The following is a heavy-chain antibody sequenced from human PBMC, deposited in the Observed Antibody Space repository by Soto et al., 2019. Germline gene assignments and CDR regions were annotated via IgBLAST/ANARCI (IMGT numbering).Heavy chain of an antibody. D-gene: IGHD2-15*01. CDR3: ARGRNKGYCSGGSCFRSYYYYYMDV. CDR1: GGSFSGYY. V-gene: IGHV4-34*01. J-gene: IGHJ6*03. CDR2: INHSGST. Sequence: SETLSLTCAVYGGSFSGYYWSWIRQPPGKGLEWIGEINHSGSTNYNPSLKSRVTISVDTSKNQFSLKLSSVTAADTAVYYCARGRNKGYCSGGSCFRSYYYYYMDVWGKGTTVTVSS.